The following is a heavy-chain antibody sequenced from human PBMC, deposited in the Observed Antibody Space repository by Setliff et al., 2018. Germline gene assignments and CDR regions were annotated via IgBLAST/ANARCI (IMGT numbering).Heavy chain of an antibody. Sequence: GPSVKVSFKASGYTFTSYGISWVRQAPGQGLEWMGWISAYNGNTNYAQKLQGRVTMTTDTSTNTAYLELRSLRYDDTAVYFCARAPRLEWILPTFDYWGQGTPVTVSS. CDR1: GYTFTSYG. V-gene: IGHV1-18*01. D-gene: IGHD3-3*01. CDR3: ARAPRLEWILPTFDY. J-gene: IGHJ4*02. CDR2: ISAYNGNT.